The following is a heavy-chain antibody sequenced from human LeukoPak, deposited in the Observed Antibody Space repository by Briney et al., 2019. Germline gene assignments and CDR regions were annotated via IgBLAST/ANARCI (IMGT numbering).Heavy chain of an antibody. V-gene: IGHV4-34*01. CDR3: ARGLQLLYRAYYFDY. CDR1: GGSFSGYY. CDR2: INHSGST. D-gene: IGHD2-2*02. J-gene: IGHJ4*02. Sequence: SETLSLTCAVYGGSFSGYYWSWIRQPPGKGLELIGEINHSGSTDYNPSLKSRVTISVDTSKNQFSLELSSVTAAYTAVYYCARGLQLLYRAYYFDYWGQGTLVTVSS.